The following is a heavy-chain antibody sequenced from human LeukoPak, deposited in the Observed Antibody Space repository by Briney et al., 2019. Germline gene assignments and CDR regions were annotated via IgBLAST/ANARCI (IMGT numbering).Heavy chain of an antibody. CDR1: GFTFSSRDW. Sequence: GGSLRLSCVASGFTFSSRDWMTWVRPAPGKGLEWVANIKQEGSDKNDVDSGKGRFTISRENAKNLGEREMKSRGGEGGAVYYCARVAAAGTGIFVNFYYSMDIWGKGTTVTISS. D-gene: IGHD6-13*01. CDR2: IKQEGSDK. V-gene: IGHV3-7*01. J-gene: IGHJ6*03. CDR3: ARVAAAGTGIFVNFYYSMDI.